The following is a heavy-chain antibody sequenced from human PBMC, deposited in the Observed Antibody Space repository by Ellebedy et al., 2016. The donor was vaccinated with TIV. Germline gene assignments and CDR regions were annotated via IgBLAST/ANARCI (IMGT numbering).Heavy chain of an antibody. V-gene: IGHV4-39*01. CDR2: LYYSGST. J-gene: IGHJ3*02. Sequence: SETLSLTXSVSGGSVIRSGYYCTWIRQPPGKGLEWIGSLYYSGSTWYNPSLKGRVTISVDTSKNQFSLRLRSVTAADTAVYYCATSAAIDAFDIWGQGTMVTVSS. CDR1: GGSVIRSGYY. D-gene: IGHD6-25*01. CDR3: ATSAAIDAFDI.